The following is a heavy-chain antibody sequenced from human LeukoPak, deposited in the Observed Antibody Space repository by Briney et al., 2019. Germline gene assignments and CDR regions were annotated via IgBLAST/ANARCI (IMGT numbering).Heavy chain of an antibody. V-gene: IGHV1-18*01. CDR2: ISGYNGNT. J-gene: IGHJ4*02. CDR3: ARSGRGTYYYFDL. CDR1: TYTFTRYG. D-gene: IGHD5-12*01. Sequence: ASVKVSCKASTYTFTRYGISWVRQAPGQGLEWMGWISGYNGNTNYAQKFLGKVSMTADTATSTAYMELRSLTSDDTAMYYCARSGRGTYYYFDLWGQGTLVTVSS.